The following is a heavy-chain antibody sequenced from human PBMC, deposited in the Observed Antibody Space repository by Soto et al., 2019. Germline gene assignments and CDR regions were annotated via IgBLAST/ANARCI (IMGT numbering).Heavy chain of an antibody. Sequence: SETLSLTCTVSGDSVTSVSDYWSWIRQPPGKGLEWIGYIYYSGSADYNPSLGSRVTISIDTSKNQFSLKLTPVTAADTAVYYCARGVGFGYYYYHMDLWGQGTTVTVSS. CDR1: GDSVTSVSDY. CDR2: IYYSGSA. D-gene: IGHD3-10*01. J-gene: IGHJ6*02. CDR3: ARGVGFGYYYYHMDL. V-gene: IGHV4-61*01.